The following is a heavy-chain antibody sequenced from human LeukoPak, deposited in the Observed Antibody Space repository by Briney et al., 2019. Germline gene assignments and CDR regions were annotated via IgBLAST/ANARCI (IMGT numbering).Heavy chain of an antibody. CDR2: INPNSGGT. J-gene: IGHJ1*01. Sequence: ASVKVSCKASGYTLTGYYMHWVRQAPGQGLEWMGWINPNSGGTNYAQKFQGRVTMTRDTSISTAYMELSRLRSDDTAVYYCARDPSIAVAGKYLQHWGQGTLVTVSS. CDR1: GYTLTGYY. CDR3: ARDPSIAVAGKYLQH. V-gene: IGHV1-2*02. D-gene: IGHD6-19*01.